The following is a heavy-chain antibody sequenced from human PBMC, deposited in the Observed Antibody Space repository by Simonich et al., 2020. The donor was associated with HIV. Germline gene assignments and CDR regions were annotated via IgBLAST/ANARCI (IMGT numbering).Heavy chain of an antibody. V-gene: IGHV3-21*01. CDR2: ISSSSSYI. J-gene: IGHJ4*02. CDR3: ARDGRKGSSTSCSDY. D-gene: IGHD2-2*01. CDR1: GFTFSSYS. Sequence: EVQLVESGGGLVKPGGSLRLSCAASGFTFSSYSMNWVRQAPGKGLEWVSSISSSSSYIYYADSVKGRFTISRDTAKNSLYLQMNSLRAEATAVYYCARDGRKGSSTSCSDYWGQGTLVTVSS.